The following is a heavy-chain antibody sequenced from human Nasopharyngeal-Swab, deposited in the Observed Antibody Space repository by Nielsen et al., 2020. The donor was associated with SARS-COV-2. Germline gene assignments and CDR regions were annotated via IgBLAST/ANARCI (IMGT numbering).Heavy chain of an antibody. D-gene: IGHD6-19*01. CDR1: GGTFSSYA. J-gene: IGHJ6*03. CDR2: FDPEDGET. Sequence: ASVKVSCKASGGTFSSYAISWVRQAPGKGLEWMGGFDPEDGETIYAQKFQGRVTMTEDTSTDTAYMELSSLRSEDTAVYYCATDSRGSGWPRNHYYYYYMDVWGKGTTVTVSS. V-gene: IGHV1-24*01. CDR3: ATDSRGSGWPRNHYYYYYMDV.